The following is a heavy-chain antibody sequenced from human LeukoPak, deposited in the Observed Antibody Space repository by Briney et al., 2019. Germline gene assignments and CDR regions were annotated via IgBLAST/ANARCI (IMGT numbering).Heavy chain of an antibody. J-gene: IGHJ5*02. CDR3: ARGLRLGELSLYPNWFDP. CDR2: ISYDGSNK. D-gene: IGHD3-16*02. V-gene: IGHV3-30*03. CDR1: GFTFSSYG. Sequence: GGSLRLSCAASGFTFSSYGMHWVRQAPGKGLEWVAVISYDGSNKYYADSVKGRFTISRDNSKNSLYLQMNSLRAEDTAVYYCARGLRLGELSLYPNWFDPWGQGTLVTVSS.